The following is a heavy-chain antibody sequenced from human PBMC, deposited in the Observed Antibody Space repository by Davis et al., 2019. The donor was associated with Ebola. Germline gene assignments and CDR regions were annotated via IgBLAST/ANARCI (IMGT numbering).Heavy chain of an antibody. CDR2: IKQDGSEK. J-gene: IGHJ6*02. CDR3: ARDPHYGSGRYYYYGMDV. D-gene: IGHD3-10*01. V-gene: IGHV3-7*03. Sequence: GESLKISCAASGFTFSSYWMSWVCQAPGKGLEWVANIKQDGSEKYYVDSVKGRFTISRDNAKNSLYLQMNSLRAEDTAVYYCARDPHYGSGRYYYYGMDVWGQGTTVTVSS. CDR1: GFTFSSYW.